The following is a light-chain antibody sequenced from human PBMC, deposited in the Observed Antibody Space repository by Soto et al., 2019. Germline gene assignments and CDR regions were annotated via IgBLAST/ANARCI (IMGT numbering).Light chain of an antibody. CDR3: SSYTSSSTYV. J-gene: IGLJ1*01. CDR1: SSDVGNYNR. Sequence: QSALTQPPSVSGSPGQSVTISCTGTSSDVGNYNRVSWYQQPPGTAPKAIIYEVSNRPSGVPDRFSGSKSGNTASLTISGLQAEDEADYYCSSYTSSSTYVFGTGTKLTVL. CDR2: EVS. V-gene: IGLV2-18*02.